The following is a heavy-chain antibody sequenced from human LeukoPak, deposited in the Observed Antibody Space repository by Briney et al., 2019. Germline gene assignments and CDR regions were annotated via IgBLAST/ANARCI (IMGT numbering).Heavy chain of an antibody. CDR1: GFTVSSNY. D-gene: IGHD4-23*01. CDR2: IYSGGGT. V-gene: IGHV3-53*01. CDR3: VRRAGGYSHPYDY. Sequence: GGSLRLSCAASGFTVSSNYMSWVRQAPGKGLEWVSLIYSGGGTYYTDSVRGRFTISRDDSKNTLYLQMNSLRAEDTAVYYCVRRAGGYSHPYDYWGQGTLVTVSS. J-gene: IGHJ4*02.